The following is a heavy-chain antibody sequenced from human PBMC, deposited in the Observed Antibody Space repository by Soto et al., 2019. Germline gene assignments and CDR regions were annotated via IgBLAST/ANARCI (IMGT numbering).Heavy chain of an antibody. D-gene: IGHD6-19*01. J-gene: IGHJ4*02. CDR2: INAGNGNT. CDR3: ARRRTVAVAGRVDY. CDR1: GYTFTSYA. Sequence: ALVKVSCKASGYTFTSYAMHWVRQAPGQRLEWMGWINAGNGNTKYSQKFQGRVTITRDTSASTAYMELSSLRSEDTAVYYCARRRTVAVAGRVDYWGQGTLVTVS. V-gene: IGHV1-3*01.